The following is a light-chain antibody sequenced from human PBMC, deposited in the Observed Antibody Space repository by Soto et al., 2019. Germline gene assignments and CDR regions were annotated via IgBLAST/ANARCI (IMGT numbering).Light chain of an antibody. Sequence: DIQMTQSPSTLSAYIGDRVTITCRASQGFAGWLAWYQQRPGKAPKLLISEASILQAGVPSRFSGSRSGTDFTLTISSLQPDDFGTYYCQQYDVYPWTFGQGTKVDIK. V-gene: IGKV1-5*01. CDR3: QQYDVYPWT. CDR2: EAS. CDR1: QGFAGW. J-gene: IGKJ1*01.